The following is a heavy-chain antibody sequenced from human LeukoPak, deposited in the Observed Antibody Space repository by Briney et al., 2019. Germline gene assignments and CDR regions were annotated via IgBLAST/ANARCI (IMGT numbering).Heavy chain of an antibody. Sequence: GGSLRLSCAASGFTFSDYYMSWIRQAPGKGLEWVSYISSRGSTVYYADSVKGRFTISRDNAKNSLYLQMNSLRAEDTAVYYCARPTYSSSWTGDYWGQGALVTVSS. CDR2: ISSRGSTV. D-gene: IGHD6-13*01. J-gene: IGHJ4*02. V-gene: IGHV3-11*04. CDR3: ARPTYSSSWTGDY. CDR1: GFTFSDYY.